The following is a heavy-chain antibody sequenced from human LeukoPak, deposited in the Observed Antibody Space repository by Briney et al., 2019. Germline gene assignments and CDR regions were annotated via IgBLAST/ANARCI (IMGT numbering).Heavy chain of an antibody. CDR2: IYYSGST. V-gene: IGHV4-39*01. J-gene: IGHJ6*02. Sequence: SETLSLTCSVSGDPITTTTYYWDWIRQPPGKGLEWIGSIYYSGSTYYNPPLKSRVTISVDTSKNQFSLKLSSVTATDTAVYHCARQFSYASGRGYMDVWGQGTTVTVSS. D-gene: IGHD3-10*01. CDR1: GDPITTTTYY. CDR3: ARQFSYASGRGYMDV.